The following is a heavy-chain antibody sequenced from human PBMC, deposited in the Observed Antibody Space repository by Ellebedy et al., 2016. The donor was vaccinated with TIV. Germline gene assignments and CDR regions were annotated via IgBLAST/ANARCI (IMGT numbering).Heavy chain of an antibody. Sequence: GESLKISCAASGFTSSRYDMHWVRQSTRKGLEWVASIDNAGDTCYPGSVKGRFTISRENAKNSLYLQMNSLRVEDTAVYYCTRFEIISGGGYGMDVWGQGTTVTVSS. CDR1: GFTSSRYD. CDR2: IDNAGDT. V-gene: IGHV3-13*01. J-gene: IGHJ6*02. CDR3: TRFEIISGGGYGMDV. D-gene: IGHD3-16*01.